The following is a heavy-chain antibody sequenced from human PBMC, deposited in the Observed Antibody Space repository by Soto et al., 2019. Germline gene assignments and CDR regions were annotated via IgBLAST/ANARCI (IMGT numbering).Heavy chain of an antibody. V-gene: IGHV3-23*01. D-gene: IGHD4-17*01. CDR3: AKDQGTATVTTSDY. CDR2: ISGSGGST. J-gene: IGHJ4*02. CDR1: GFTFSSYA. Sequence: GGSLRLSCAASGFTFSSYAMSWVRQAPGKGLEWVSAISGSGGSTYYANSVKGRFTISRDNSKNTLYLKMNSLRAEDTAVYYCAKDQGTATVTTSDYWGQGTLVTVSS.